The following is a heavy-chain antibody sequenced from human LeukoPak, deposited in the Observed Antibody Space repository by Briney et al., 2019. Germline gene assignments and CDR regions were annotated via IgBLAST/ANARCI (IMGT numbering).Heavy chain of an antibody. V-gene: IGHV4-59*08. CDR1: GGSISSYY. D-gene: IGHD3-10*01. J-gene: IGHJ4*02. CDR3: ARLGFGERGDY. Sequence: SETLSLTCSVSGGSISSYYWSWIRQPPGKGLEWIGYIYYSGSANYNPSLKSRVTISVDTSKNQFSLKLTSVTAADTAVYYCARLGFGERGDYWGQGTLVTVSS. CDR2: IYYSGSA.